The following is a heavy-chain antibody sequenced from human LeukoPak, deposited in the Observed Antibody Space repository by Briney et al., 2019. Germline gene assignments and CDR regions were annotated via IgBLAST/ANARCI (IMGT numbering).Heavy chain of an antibody. V-gene: IGHV3-30*04. CDR1: GFIFTNFA. CDR2: ISYDGRNE. CDR3: VRSSRVVGTKRDH. J-gene: IGHJ4*02. D-gene: IGHD1-26*01. Sequence: QAGRSLRLSCTTSGFIFTNFAMEWVRQAPGKGLEWVAAISYDGRNEYYADSVKGRFIVSRDSSKNRVYLQMNSLRYNDTATYYCVRSSRVVGTKRDHWGQGTLVTVSS.